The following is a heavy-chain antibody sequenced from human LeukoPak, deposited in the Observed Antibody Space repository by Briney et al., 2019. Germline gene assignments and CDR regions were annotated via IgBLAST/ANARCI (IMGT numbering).Heavy chain of an antibody. Sequence: RGGSLRLSCAASGFTFNTAWMSWVRQAPGKGLEWVGHIKRKSDGGTTDYSAPVKGRFTISRDDSKNTLYLQMNSLRTEDTAVYYCTTESLTIFGVGIIHWGQGTLVTVSS. CDR3: TTESLTIFGVGIIH. V-gene: IGHV3-15*01. D-gene: IGHD3-3*01. CDR1: GFTFNTAW. J-gene: IGHJ4*02. CDR2: IKRKSDGGTT.